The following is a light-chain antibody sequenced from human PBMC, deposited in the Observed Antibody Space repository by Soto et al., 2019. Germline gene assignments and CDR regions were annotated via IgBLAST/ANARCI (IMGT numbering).Light chain of an antibody. CDR3: QSYDSSLSGWV. Sequence: QSVLTQPPSVSGAPGQRVTISCTGSSSNIGAGYDVHWYQQLRGTAPKLLISGNSNRPSGVPDRFSGSKSGTSASLAITGLQAEDEADYYCQSYDSSLSGWVFGGGTQLTVL. CDR2: GNS. V-gene: IGLV1-40*01. J-gene: IGLJ3*02. CDR1: SSNIGAGYD.